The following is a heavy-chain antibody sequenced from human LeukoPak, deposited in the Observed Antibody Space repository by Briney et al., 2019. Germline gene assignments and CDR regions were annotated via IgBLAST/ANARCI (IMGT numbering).Heavy chain of an antibody. J-gene: IGHJ4*02. D-gene: IGHD3-16*01. CDR2: INHSGST. Sequence: SETLSLTCAVYGGSFSGYYWSWIRQPPGKGLEWIGEINHSGSTNYNPSLKSRVTISVDTSKNQFSLKLSSVTAADTAVCYCAREGGDLKTFDYWGQGTLVTVSS. CDR1: GGSFSGYY. V-gene: IGHV4-34*01. CDR3: AREGGDLKTFDY.